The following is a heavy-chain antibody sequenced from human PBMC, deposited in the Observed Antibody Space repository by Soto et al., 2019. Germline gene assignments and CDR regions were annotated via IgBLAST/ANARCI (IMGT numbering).Heavy chain of an antibody. CDR2: INPIFGTT. D-gene: IGHD1-20*01. CDR1: GGSLSSYA. Sequence: QVQLVQSGAEVKKPASSVRVSCMASGGSLSSYAVSWVRQAPGRGLDWMGGINPIFGTTNYAQKFQGRVTITADESTSTTSMELNSLRSDDTAIYYCALLEFNDNSVRDYWGQGTLVTVSS. CDR3: ALLEFNDNSVRDY. J-gene: IGHJ4*02. V-gene: IGHV1-69*01.